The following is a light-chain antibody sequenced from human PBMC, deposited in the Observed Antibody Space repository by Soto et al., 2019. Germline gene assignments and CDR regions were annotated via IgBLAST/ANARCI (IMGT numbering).Light chain of an antibody. CDR2: GAS. CDR1: QSVSSNY. CDR3: QQYGSSPST. Sequence: EIVLTQSPGTLSSSPGERATLSCRASQSVSSNYITWYQQKPGQAPRRLIFGASSRATGIPDRFSGSGSGTDFTLTISRLEPEDFAVYYCQQYGSSPSTFGQGTKVDIK. J-gene: IGKJ1*01. V-gene: IGKV3-20*01.